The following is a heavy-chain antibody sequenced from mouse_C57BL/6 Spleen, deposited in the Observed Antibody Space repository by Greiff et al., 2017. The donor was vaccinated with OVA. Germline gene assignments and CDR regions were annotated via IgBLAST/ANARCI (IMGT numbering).Heavy chain of an antibody. CDR3: ARTSIYYDYPFAY. J-gene: IGHJ3*01. V-gene: IGHV1-18*01. CDR2: INPNNGGT. CDR1: GYTFTDYN. D-gene: IGHD2-4*01. Sequence: VQLKQSGPELVKPGASVKIPCKASGYTFTDYNMDWVKQSHGKSLEWIGDINPNNGGTIYNQKFKGKATLTVDKSSSTAYMELRSLTSEDTAVYYCARTSIYYDYPFAYWGQGTLVTVSA.